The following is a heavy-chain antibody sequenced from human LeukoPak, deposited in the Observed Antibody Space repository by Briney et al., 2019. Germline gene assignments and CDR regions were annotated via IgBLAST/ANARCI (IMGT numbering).Heavy chain of an antibody. CDR2: ISYTGST. V-gene: IGHV4-59*01. J-gene: IGHJ4*02. Sequence: SETPSLACTVSGGSISRYYWSWIRQPPGKGLEWIGYISYTGSTTYNSSLKSRVTISLDTSQNQFSLKLTSVTPADTAVYYCARTAKYYYGSETYYFFDYWGQGTLVTVSS. CDR1: GGSISRYY. D-gene: IGHD3-10*01. CDR3: ARTAKYYYGSETYYFFDY.